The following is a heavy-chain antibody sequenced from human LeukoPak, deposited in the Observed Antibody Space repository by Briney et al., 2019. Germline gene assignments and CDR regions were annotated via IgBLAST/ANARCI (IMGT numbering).Heavy chain of an antibody. CDR3: ATRGRVAAAKYFDY. V-gene: IGHV4-39*07. CDR2: IYHTGSI. D-gene: IGHD2-15*01. CDR1: GGSISSDNYY. Sequence: SETLSLACTVSGGSISSDNYYWGWIRQPPGKGLEWIGEIYHTGSINYNPSFKSRVTISVDKSNNQFSLKLTSVTAADTAVYYCATRGRVAAAKYFDYWGQGTLVTVSS. J-gene: IGHJ4*02.